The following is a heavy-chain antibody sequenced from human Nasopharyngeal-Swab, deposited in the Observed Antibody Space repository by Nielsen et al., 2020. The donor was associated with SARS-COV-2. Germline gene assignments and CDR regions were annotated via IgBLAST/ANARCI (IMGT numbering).Heavy chain of an antibody. CDR3: AREHSSGWKKGWFDS. CDR1: GYTFTSYA. CDR2: INTNTGNP. V-gene: IGHV7-4-1*02. J-gene: IGHJ5*01. D-gene: IGHD6-19*01. Sequence: ASVKVSCKASGYTFTSYAMNWVRQAPGQGLEWMGWINTNTGNPTYAQGFTGRFVFSLDTSVSTAYLQISSLKAEDTAVYYCAREHSSGWKKGWFDSWGQGTLVTVSS.